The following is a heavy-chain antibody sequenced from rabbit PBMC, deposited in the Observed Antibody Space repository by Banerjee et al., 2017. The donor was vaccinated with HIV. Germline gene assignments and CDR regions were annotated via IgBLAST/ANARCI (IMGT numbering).Heavy chain of an antibody. Sequence: QSLEESGGGLVQPEGSLTLTCTASGFSFSSSYYLCWVRQAPGKGLEWIACIYTTSSGRTYYASWAKGRFTISKTSSTTVTLQMTSLTAADTATYFCARSAYDSGWDFGLWGPGTLVTVS. CDR3: ARSAYDSGWDFGL. V-gene: IGHV1S40*01. J-gene: IGHJ4*01. CDR1: GFSFSSSYY. D-gene: IGHD4-1*01. CDR2: IYTTSSGRT.